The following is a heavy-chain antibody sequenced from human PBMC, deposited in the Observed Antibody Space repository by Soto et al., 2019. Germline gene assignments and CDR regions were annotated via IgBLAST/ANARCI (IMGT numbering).Heavy chain of an antibody. CDR1: GGSISSSSYY. CDR2: IYYSGST. CDR3: ARGDDSTLDP. D-gene: IGHD4-4*01. Sequence: QLQLQESGPGLVKPSETLSLTCTVSGGSISSSSYYWGWIRQPPGKGLEWIGSIYYSGSTYYNPTLKSRVTISVDTSKNQFSLKLSSVTAADTAVYYCARGDDSTLDPWGQGTLVTVSS. J-gene: IGHJ5*02. V-gene: IGHV4-39*01.